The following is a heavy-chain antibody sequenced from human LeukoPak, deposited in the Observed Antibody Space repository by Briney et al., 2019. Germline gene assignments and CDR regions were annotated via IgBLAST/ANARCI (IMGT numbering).Heavy chain of an antibody. CDR1: GGSISSYY. CDR2: IHYSGST. Sequence: SLTLSLTCTVSGGSISSYYWSWVRHSRGQRWEGSGYIHYSGSTSYNPSLTSRVSISEDTSKNQSSLTLRSVTAADTAVYYCARDSHASGSVDFQHWGQGTLVTVSS. D-gene: IGHD3-22*01. V-gene: IGHV4-59*01. J-gene: IGHJ1*01. CDR3: ARDSHASGSVDFQH.